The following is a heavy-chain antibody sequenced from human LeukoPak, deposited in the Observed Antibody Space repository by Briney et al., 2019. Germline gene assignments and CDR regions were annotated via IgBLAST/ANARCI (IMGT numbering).Heavy chain of an antibody. CDR2: VDHTVSP. CDR1: DDSITMYY. J-gene: IGHJ6*03. D-gene: IGHD4-11*01. Sequence: SETLSLTCIVSDDSITMYYWTWIRQPPGKGLEWIGYVDHTVSPNFNPSLNGRVSISRDTSKNLFSLRLRSVTAADTAVYFCARGRVSSSTWYSTYYYYFYMDVWGKGTTVTVSS. CDR3: ARGRVSSSTWYSTYYYYFYMDV. V-gene: IGHV4-59*01.